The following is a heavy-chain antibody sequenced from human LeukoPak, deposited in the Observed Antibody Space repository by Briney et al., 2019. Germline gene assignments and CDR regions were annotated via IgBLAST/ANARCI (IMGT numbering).Heavy chain of an antibody. Sequence: PSQTLSLTCTVSGGSISSGGYYWSWIRQHPGKGLEWIGYIYYSGSTYYNPSLKSRVTISVDTSKNQFSLKLSSVTAADTAVYYCARARRDGYKPYANDAFDIWGQGTMVTVSS. CDR1: GGSISSGGYY. CDR2: IYYSGST. CDR3: ARARRDGYKPYANDAFDI. J-gene: IGHJ3*02. D-gene: IGHD5-24*01. V-gene: IGHV4-31*03.